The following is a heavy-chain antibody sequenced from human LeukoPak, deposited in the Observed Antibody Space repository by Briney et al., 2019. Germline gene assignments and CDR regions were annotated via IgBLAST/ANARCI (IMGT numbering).Heavy chain of an antibody. J-gene: IGHJ4*02. D-gene: IGHD6-6*01. CDR3: ARGRLKAAPDERYYFDY. CDR1: GYTFTGYY. CDR2: INPKNGGS. V-gene: IGHV1-2*02. Sequence: GASVKVSCKASGYTFTGYYMHWVRQAPGQGLEWVGWINPKNGGSNYAQKFQGRVTMTRDRSISTAYMELSRLTSDDTAVYYCARGRLKAAPDERYYFDYWGQGTLVTVSS.